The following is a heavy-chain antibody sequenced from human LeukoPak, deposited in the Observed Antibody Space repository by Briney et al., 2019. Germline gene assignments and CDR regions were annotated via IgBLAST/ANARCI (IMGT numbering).Heavy chain of an antibody. CDR1: GFTFSSYA. V-gene: IGHV3-23*01. Sequence: PGGSLRLSCAASGFTFSSYAMSWVRQAPGEGLEWVSAISGNGGSTYFAGSVEGRVTISRDNSKNTRYLQMNSLRAEDTAVYYCATDRVVAPTGYCDYWGQGTLVTVSS. CDR3: ATDRVVAPTGYCDY. D-gene: IGHD2-15*01. J-gene: IGHJ4*02. CDR2: ISGNGGST.